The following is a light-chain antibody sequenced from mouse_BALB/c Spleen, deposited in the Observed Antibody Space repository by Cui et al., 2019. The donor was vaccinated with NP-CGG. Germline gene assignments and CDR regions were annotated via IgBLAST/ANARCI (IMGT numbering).Light chain of an antibody. CDR1: TGTVTTSNY. Sequence: QAFVIQESAFTTSPGETVTLTCRSSTGTVTTSNYANWVQEKPDHLFTGLIGGTNNRAPGVPARFSGSLIGDKAALTITGAQTEDEAIYFCALWYSNHWVFGGGTKLTVL. CDR3: ALWYSNHWV. CDR2: GTN. V-gene: IGLV1*01. J-gene: IGLJ1*01.